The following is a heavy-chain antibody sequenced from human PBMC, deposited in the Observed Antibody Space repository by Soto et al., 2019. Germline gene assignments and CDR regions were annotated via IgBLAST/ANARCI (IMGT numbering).Heavy chain of an antibody. J-gene: IGHJ4*02. V-gene: IGHV4-34*01. CDR2: INHSGST. D-gene: IGHD3-10*01. CDR3: ARGSKVMVRDVPPDY. Sequence: QVQLQQWGAGLLKPSETLSLTCVVYGGSFSGYYWSWVRQPPGKGLEWIGEINHSGSTHYNPSLKSRITMSADTSTNQPALKLTAVTAADTAVYYCARGSKVMVRDVPPDYWGQGTLVT. CDR1: GGSFSGYY.